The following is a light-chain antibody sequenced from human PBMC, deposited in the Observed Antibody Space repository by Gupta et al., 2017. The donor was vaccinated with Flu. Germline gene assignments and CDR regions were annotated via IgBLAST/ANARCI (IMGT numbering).Light chain of an antibody. V-gene: IGLV2-14*03. CDR1: SSDFGGYNF. J-gene: IGLJ1*01. Sequence: QPALTQPASVSGSPGQSLPISCTGTSSDFGGYNFVSWYQQHPGEAPKLLIYEVTYRPSGVSERFSGSKSGNTASLTISGLQIEDEADYYCCSYMGDRTAYVFGSGTKVTVL. CDR3: CSYMGDRTAYV. CDR2: EVT.